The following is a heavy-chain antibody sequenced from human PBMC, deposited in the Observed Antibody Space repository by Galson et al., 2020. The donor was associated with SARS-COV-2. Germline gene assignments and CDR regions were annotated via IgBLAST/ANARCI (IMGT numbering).Heavy chain of an antibody. Sequence: GESLKISCAASGFTFSSYWMSWVRQAPGKGLEWVANIKQDGSEKYYVDSVKGRFTISRDNAKNSLYLQMNSLRAEDTAVYYCARDLRRYYYDSSVLDGRTSTGDYFDYWGQGTLVTVSS. CDR3: ARDLRRYYYDSSVLDGRTSTGDYFDY. V-gene: IGHV3-7*01. CDR2: IKQDGSEK. CDR1: GFTFSSYW. J-gene: IGHJ4*02. D-gene: IGHD3-22*01.